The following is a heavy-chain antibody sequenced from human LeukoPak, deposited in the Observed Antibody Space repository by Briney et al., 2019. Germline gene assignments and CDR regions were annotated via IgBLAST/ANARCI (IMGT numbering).Heavy chain of an antibody. Sequence: GWPLRLSCAAAGCTFSSYGMHWVRQAPGKGLVWVSRIDSDGSYINYADSVKGRFTISRDNAKNTVYLQMNSLRAEDTAVYYCARDKAYGMDVWGQGTTVTVSS. J-gene: IGHJ6*02. CDR2: IDSDGSYI. CDR1: GCTFSSYG. V-gene: IGHV3-74*01. CDR3: ARDKAYGMDV.